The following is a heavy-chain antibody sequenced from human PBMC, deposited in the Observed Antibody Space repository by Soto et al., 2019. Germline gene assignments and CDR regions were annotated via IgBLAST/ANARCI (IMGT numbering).Heavy chain of an antibody. CDR2: MRYDGSNE. D-gene: IGHD3-16*02. V-gene: IGHV3-33*01. CDR1: GFNFSSYG. J-gene: IGHJ6*02. Sequence: QVQLVESGGGVVQPGRSLRLSCAASGFNFSSYGMHWVRQAPGKGLEWVAVMRYDGSNEGYGDSVKGRFTISRDNSKSMLYRQGNRLRAEDKAVYYCAREYLWSNPEYGDYYYSGRDVWGQGTRVTVSS. CDR3: AREYLWSNPEYGDYYYSGRDV.